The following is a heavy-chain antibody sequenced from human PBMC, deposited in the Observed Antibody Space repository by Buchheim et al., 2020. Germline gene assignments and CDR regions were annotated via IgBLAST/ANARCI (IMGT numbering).Heavy chain of an antibody. J-gene: IGHJ4*02. CDR1: GIPFSDYA. CDR3: AKAGCSAANCYTNW. Sequence: QLVESGGGVVQPGRSLRLSCAVSGIPFSDYAMHWARQVAGKGLEWVAVISNDGSNEYYADSVKGRFTISRDNSRSTLYLQMNSLRTEDTAVYHCAKAGCSAANCYTNWWGPGTL. V-gene: IGHV3-30*04. CDR2: ISNDGSNE. D-gene: IGHD2-2*02.